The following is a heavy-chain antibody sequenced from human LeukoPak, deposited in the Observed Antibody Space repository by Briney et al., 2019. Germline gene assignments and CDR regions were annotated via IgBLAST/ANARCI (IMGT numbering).Heavy chain of an antibody. D-gene: IGHD6-13*01. V-gene: IGHV3-66*01. CDR1: GFTVSTNY. Sequence: GGSLRLSCAASGFTVSTNYMSWVRQAPGKGLEWVSVIYSGGSTYYADSVKGRFTISRDNSKNTPYLQMNSLRAEDTAVYYCARAPYSSSWYFDYWGQGTLVTVSS. CDR2: IYSGGST. CDR3: ARAPYSSSWYFDY. J-gene: IGHJ4*02.